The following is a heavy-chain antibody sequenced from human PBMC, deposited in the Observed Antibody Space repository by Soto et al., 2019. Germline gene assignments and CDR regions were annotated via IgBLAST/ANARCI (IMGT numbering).Heavy chain of an antibody. V-gene: IGHV1-18*04. D-gene: IGHD3-22*01. CDR1: GYTFTSYG. CDR2: NSAYNGNT. Sequence: ASVKVSCKASGYTFTSYGISWVRQAPGQGLEWMGWNSAYNGNTNYAQKLQGRVTMTTDTSTSTAYMELRSLRSDDTAVYYCARLDSSGGDFDYWGQGTLVTVSS. J-gene: IGHJ4*02. CDR3: ARLDSSGGDFDY.